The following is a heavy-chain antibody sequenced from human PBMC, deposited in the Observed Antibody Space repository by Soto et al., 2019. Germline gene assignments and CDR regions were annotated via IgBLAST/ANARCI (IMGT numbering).Heavy chain of an antibody. D-gene: IGHD3-22*01. Sequence: GGSLRLSCAASGFTFSSYGMSWVRQAPGKGLEWVSTISGSGGSTYYADSVKGRFTISRDNSKNTLYLQMNSLRAEDTAVYYCAKRGYSSGPGWFDPWGQGTLVTVSS. V-gene: IGHV3-23*01. CDR1: GFTFSSYG. CDR3: AKRGYSSGPGWFDP. CDR2: ISGSGGST. J-gene: IGHJ5*02.